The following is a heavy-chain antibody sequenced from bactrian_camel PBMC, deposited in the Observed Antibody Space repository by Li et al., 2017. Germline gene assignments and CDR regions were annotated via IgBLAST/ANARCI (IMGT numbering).Heavy chain of an antibody. Sequence: HVQLVESGGGSVQPGGSLRLSCQASGVIVTRYCMGWFRQAPGKEREGIARVYTLGGSTIYADSVKGRFTMSKDNAGNSLFLHMTNLKPEDTAMYYCAASASFILTPRFYRFESSDYPYRGQGTQVTVS. V-gene: IGHV3S1*01. CDR3: AASASFILTPRFYRFESSDYPY. J-gene: IGHJ4*01. D-gene: IGHD4*01. CDR1: GVIVTRYC. CDR2: VYTLGGST.